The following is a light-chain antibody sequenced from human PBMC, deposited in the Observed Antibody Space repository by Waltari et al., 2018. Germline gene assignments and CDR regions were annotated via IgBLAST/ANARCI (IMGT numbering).Light chain of an antibody. J-gene: IGKJ3*01. V-gene: IGKV3-11*01. CDR2: DAS. Sequence: EIVLTQSPVTLSLSPGEGATLCKTSQSVGDFLAWYQQRPGQAPRLLIYDASLRAAGIPARFSGSGSGTDFTLTISSLESEDSAVYFCQQRNSWPLTFGPGTTV. CDR1: QSVGDF. CDR3: QQRNSWPLT.